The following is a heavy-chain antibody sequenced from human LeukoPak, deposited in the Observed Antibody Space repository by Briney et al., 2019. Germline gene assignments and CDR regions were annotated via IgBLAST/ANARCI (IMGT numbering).Heavy chain of an antibody. D-gene: IGHD6-13*01. V-gene: IGHV3-21*01. J-gene: IGHJ5*02. CDR2: IYTGSDYV. Sequence: GGSLRLSCAASRFTFRSYSMHWVRQAPGKGLEWVSSIYTGSDYVYYADSVKDRFTISRDDAKSSLYLQMSSLRAEDTAVYYCARDPAAAGSVWLDPWGQGILVTVSS. CDR3: ARDPAAAGSVWLDP. CDR1: RFTFRSYS.